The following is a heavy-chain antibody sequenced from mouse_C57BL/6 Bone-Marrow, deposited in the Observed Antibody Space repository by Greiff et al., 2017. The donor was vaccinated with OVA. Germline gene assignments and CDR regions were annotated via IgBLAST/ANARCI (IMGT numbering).Heavy chain of an antibody. CDR3: AREYGSSPDY. V-gene: IGHV5-4*01. CDR2: ISDGGSNT. D-gene: IGHD1-1*01. J-gene: IGHJ2*01. Sequence: EVKLVESGGGLVKPGGSLKLSCAASGFTFSSYSMSWVRQTPEKRLEWVANISDGGSNTYYPDNVKGRFTLSRDNAKNNLYLQMSHLKSEDTAMYYCAREYGSSPDYWGQGTTLTVSS. CDR1: GFTFSSYS.